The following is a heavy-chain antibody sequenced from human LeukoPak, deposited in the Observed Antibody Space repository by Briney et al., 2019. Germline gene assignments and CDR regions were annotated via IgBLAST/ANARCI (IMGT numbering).Heavy chain of an antibody. CDR3: ARDRRAVVVDI. J-gene: IGHJ3*02. Sequence: PSETLSLTCTVSGGSISSSSYYWGWIRQPPGKGLEWIGSIYYSGSTYYNPSLKSRVTISVDTSKNQFSLKLSSVTAADTAVYYCARDRRAVVVDIWGQGTMATVSS. V-gene: IGHV4-39*02. CDR2: IYYSGST. CDR1: GGSISSSSYY. D-gene: IGHD6-19*01.